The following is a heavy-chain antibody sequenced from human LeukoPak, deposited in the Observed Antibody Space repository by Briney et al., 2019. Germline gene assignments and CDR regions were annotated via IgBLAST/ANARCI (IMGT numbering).Heavy chain of an antibody. CDR3: ARDPQWLGRAFDV. CDR2: IYNSGTT. V-gene: IGHV3-53*01. D-gene: IGHD6-19*01. Sequence: GGSLRLSCAASGFTVVSNYMSWVRQAPEKGLEWVSVIYNSGTTYSTDSVKGRFTFSRDISKTTLYLQMNRLRAEDTAVYYCARDPQWLGRAFDVWGRGTMVTVSS. J-gene: IGHJ3*01. CDR1: GFTVVSNY.